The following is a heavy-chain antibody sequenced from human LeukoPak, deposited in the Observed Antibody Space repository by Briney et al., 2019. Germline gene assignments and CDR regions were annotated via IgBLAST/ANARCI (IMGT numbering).Heavy chain of an antibody. CDR3: AKEAIYSSSWYSADY. D-gene: IGHD6-13*01. J-gene: IGHJ4*02. CDR1: GFTFSSYG. Sequence: PGGSLRLSCAASGFTFSSYGMHWVRQAPGKGLEWVAFIRYDGSSKYYADSVKGRFTISRDNSKNTLYLQMNSLRAEDTAVYYCAKEAIYSSSWYSADYWGQGTLVTVSS. V-gene: IGHV3-30*02. CDR2: IRYDGSSK.